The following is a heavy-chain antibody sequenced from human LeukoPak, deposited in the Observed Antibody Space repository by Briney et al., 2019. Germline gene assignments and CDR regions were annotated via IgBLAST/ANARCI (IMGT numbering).Heavy chain of an antibody. CDR3: TIRFLEWLFMEGFDY. V-gene: IGHV3-15*01. J-gene: IGHJ4*02. CDR1: GFTFSNAW. CDR2: IKSKTDGGTT. D-gene: IGHD3-3*01. Sequence: GGSLRLSCAASGFTFSNAWMSWVRQAPGKGLEWVGRIKSKTDGGTTDYAAPVKGRFTISRDDSKNTLYLQMNSLKTEDTAVYYCTIRFLEWLFMEGFDYRGQGTLVTVSS.